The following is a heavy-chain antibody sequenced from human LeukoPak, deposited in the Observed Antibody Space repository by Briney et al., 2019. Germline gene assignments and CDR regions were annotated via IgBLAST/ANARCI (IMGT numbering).Heavy chain of an antibody. CDR2: IYPRDGST. J-gene: IGHJ4*02. V-gene: IGHV1-46*01. Sequence: ASVKVSCKASGYTFTSYDINWVRQAPGQGLEWMGMIYPRDGSTSYAQNFQSRVTVTRDTSTTTVHMELRGLRSEDTAVYYCARDQEGFDYWGQGTVVTVS. CDR1: GYTFTSYD. CDR3: ARDQEGFDY.